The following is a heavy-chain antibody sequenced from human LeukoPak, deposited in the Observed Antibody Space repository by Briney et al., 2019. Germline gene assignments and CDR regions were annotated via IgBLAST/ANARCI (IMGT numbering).Heavy chain of an antibody. CDR3: ARRAAAASLYYFDY. D-gene: IGHD6-13*01. Sequence: SQTLSLTCTVSGGSINSGGYYWSWIRQHPGKGLEGIGYIYYSGSTYYNPSLKSRVTISVDTSKNQFSLKLSSVTAADTAAYYCARRAAAASLYYFDYWGEGTLVTVSS. CDR2: IYYSGST. V-gene: IGHV4-31*03. CDR1: GGSINSGGYY. J-gene: IGHJ4*02.